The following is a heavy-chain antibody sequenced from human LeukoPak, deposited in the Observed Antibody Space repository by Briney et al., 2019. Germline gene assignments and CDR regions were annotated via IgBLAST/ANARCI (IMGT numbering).Heavy chain of an antibody. Sequence: GASVKVSCKASGYTFTSYGISWVRQAPGQGLEWMGWINPNSGGTNYAQKFQGRVTMTEDTSTDTAYMELSSLRSEDTAVYYCATLLGTPYYYDSSGKTAGGYFDYWGQGTLVTVSS. D-gene: IGHD3-22*01. CDR2: INPNSGGT. CDR3: ATLLGTPYYYDSSGKTAGGYFDY. J-gene: IGHJ4*02. V-gene: IGHV1-18*01. CDR1: GYTFTSYG.